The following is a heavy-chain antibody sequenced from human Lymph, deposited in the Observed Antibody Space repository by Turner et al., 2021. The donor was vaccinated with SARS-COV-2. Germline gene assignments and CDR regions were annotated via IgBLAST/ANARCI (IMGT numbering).Heavy chain of an antibody. J-gene: IGHJ5*02. CDR2: ISGSGAST. V-gene: IGHV3-23*01. CDR1: GFTFRSYT. CDR3: AKDGYDGIYCGGGSCYSGWFDP. D-gene: IGHD2-15*01. Sequence: EVQLLESGGGLVQPGGSLRLSCPASGFTFRSYTMSWVRQVPGKGLEWVSAISGSGASTYYADSVKGRFTISRDNSKNTLYLQMNSLRVEDTAVYYCAKDGYDGIYCGGGSCYSGWFDPWGQGTLVTVSS.